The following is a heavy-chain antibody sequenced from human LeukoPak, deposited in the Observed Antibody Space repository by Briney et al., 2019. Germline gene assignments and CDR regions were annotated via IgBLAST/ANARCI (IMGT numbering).Heavy chain of an antibody. CDR3: AKLRYGSSWYTGWFDP. CDR1: GFTFSSYA. J-gene: IGHJ5*02. Sequence: GGSLRLSCAASGFTFSSYAMSWVRQAPGKGLEWVSAISGSGGSTYYADSVEGRFTISRDNSKNTLYLQMNSLRAEDTAVYYCAKLRYGSSWYTGWFDPWGQGTLVTVSS. CDR2: ISGSGGST. V-gene: IGHV3-23*01. D-gene: IGHD6-13*01.